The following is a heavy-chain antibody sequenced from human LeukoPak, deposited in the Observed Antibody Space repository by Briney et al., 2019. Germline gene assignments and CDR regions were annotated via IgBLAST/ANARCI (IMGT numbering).Heavy chain of an antibody. D-gene: IGHD3-10*01. J-gene: IGHJ3*02. CDR1: GGSFSGYY. V-gene: IGHV4-34*01. CDR3: ARAVLLSSGLAFDI. CDR2: INHSGST. Sequence: SETLSLTCAVYGGSFSGYYWSWIRQPPGRGLEWIGEINHSGSTNYNPSLKSRVTISVDTSKNQFSLKLSSVTAADTAVYYCARAVLLSSGLAFDIWGQGTMVTVSS.